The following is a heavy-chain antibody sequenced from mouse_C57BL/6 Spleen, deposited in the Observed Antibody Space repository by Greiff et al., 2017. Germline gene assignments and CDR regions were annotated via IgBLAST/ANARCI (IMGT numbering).Heavy chain of an antibody. CDR1: GYAFSSYW. V-gene: IGHV1-80*01. J-gene: IGHJ2*01. CDR3: ARSDYSNNDY. CDR2: IYPGDGDT. Sequence: VKLMESGAELVKPGASVKISCKASGYAFSSYWMNWVKQRPGKGLEWIGQIYPGDGDTNYNGKFKGKATLTADKSSSTAYMQLSSLTSEDSAVYFCARSDYSNNDYWGQGTTLTVSS. D-gene: IGHD2-5*01.